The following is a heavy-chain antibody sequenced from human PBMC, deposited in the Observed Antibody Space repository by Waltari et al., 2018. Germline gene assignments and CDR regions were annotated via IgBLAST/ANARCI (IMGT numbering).Heavy chain of an antibody. Sequence: QVQLQESGPGLVKPSETLSLPCPASGGSLRSSYWSWIRQPPGKGLEWIGYIYYSGRTNYNPSLKSRVTISVDTSKNQFSLKLSSVTAADTAVYYCARDRSGYPTTLFDPWGQGTLVTVSS. CDR1: GGSLRSSY. CDR3: ARDRSGYPTTLFDP. J-gene: IGHJ5*02. D-gene: IGHD3-3*01. V-gene: IGHV4-59*01. CDR2: IYYSGRT.